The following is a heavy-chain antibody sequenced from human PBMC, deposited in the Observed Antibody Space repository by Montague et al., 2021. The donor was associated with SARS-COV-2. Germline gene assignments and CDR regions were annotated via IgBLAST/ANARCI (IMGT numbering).Heavy chain of an antibody. CDR3: ARLRTGSYVFDY. Sequence: SETLSLTCTVSGGSINGYYWSWIRQSPGKGLDWIGYIHYTGNTNYNPSLKGRVTISLDTSKSQFSLRLSSVTAAATDVYSCARLRTGSYVFDYWGQGTLVTVSS. J-gene: IGHJ4*02. CDR2: IHYTGNT. D-gene: IGHD1-26*01. V-gene: IGHV4-59*08. CDR1: GGSINGYY.